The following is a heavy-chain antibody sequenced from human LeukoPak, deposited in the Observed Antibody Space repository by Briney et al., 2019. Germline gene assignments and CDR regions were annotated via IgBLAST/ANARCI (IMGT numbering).Heavy chain of an antibody. J-gene: IGHJ4*02. CDR2: ISAYNGNT. Sequence: GASEKVSCKASGYTFTSYGISWVRQAPGQGLEWMGWISAYNGNTNYAQKLQGRVTMTTDTSTSTAYMELRSLRSDDTAVYYCARGVRDIVVVPAAMALFDYWGQGTLVTVSS. V-gene: IGHV1-18*04. D-gene: IGHD2-2*01. CDR3: ARGVRDIVVVPAAMALFDY. CDR1: GYTFTSYG.